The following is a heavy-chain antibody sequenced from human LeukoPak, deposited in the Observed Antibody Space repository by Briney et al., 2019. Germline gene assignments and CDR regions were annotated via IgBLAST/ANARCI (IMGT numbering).Heavy chain of an antibody. CDR3: ARDGHFCGGDCLDAFDI. D-gene: IGHD2-21*02. CDR2: INPNNGVT. J-gene: IGHJ3*02. Sequence: ASVTVSCKTSGFPFSGYYIHWVRQAPGQGLEWMGWINPNNGVTNYAQKFQGRVTMTRDTPISTTSMELNRLRSDDTAFYYCARDGHFCGGDCLDAFDIWGQGTMVSVSS. V-gene: IGHV1-2*02. CDR1: GFPFSGYY.